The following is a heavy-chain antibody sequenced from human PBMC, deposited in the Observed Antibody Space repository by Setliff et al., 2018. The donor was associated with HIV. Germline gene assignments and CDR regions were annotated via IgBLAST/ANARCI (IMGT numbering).Heavy chain of an antibody. Sequence: GGSLRLSCAASGFNFSDYYMSWIRQAPGKGLEWVSYISSSGSTLYYADSVKGRFTISRDNAKNSLYLQMNSLRAEDTAVYYCAKVDNGHCLSNSCRDFDYWGQGTLVTVSS. CDR1: GFNFSDYY. J-gene: IGHJ4*02. D-gene: IGHD2-2*03. CDR3: AKVDNGHCLSNSCRDFDY. CDR2: ISSSGSTL. V-gene: IGHV3-11*01.